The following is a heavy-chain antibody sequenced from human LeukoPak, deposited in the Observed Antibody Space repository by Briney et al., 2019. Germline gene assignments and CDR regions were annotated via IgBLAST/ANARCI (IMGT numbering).Heavy chain of an antibody. D-gene: IGHD6-13*01. J-gene: IGHJ5*02. Sequence: SETLSLTCTVSGGSINSYYWCWIRQPPGKGLEWIGYIYYSGSTNYNPSLKSRVTISVDTSKNQFTLKLSSVTAADTAVYYCARGIAAAGILNQWFDPWGQGTLVAGFS. CDR2: IYYSGST. CDR1: GGSINSYY. CDR3: ARGIAAAGILNQWFDP. V-gene: IGHV4-59*01.